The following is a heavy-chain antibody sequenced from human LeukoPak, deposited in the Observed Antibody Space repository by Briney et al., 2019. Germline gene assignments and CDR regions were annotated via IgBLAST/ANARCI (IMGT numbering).Heavy chain of an antibody. CDR3: AKDEPGSYSPSDY. J-gene: IGHJ4*02. CDR2: ISYDGNDK. CDR1: GFTFRNYA. V-gene: IGHV3-30*18. D-gene: IGHD3-10*01. Sequence: GGSLRLSCAASGFTFRNYAMHWVRQAPGKGLDWVAFISYDGNDKYYADSVKGRFTISRDNSKNTLYLQMNSLRAEDTAVYYCAKDEPGSYSPSDYWGQGTLVTVSS.